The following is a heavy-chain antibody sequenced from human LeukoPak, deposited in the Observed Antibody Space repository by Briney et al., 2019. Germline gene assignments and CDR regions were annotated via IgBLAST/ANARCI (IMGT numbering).Heavy chain of an antibody. Sequence: ASVKVSCKASGYTFTSYDINWVRQATGQGLEWMGWMNPNSGNTGYAQKFQGRVTMTRNTSISTAYMELSSLRSEDTAVYYCARGAYISGSGSSFPVGYYYYYYGMDVWGQGTTVTVSS. CDR1: GYTFTSYD. D-gene: IGHD3-10*01. V-gene: IGHV1-8*01. CDR2: MNPNSGNT. J-gene: IGHJ6*02. CDR3: ARGAYISGSGSSFPVGYYYYYYGMDV.